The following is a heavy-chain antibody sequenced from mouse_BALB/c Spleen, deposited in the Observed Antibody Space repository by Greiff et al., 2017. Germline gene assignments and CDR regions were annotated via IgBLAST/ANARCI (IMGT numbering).Heavy chain of an antibody. D-gene: IGHD2-4*01. V-gene: IGHV3-2*02. J-gene: IGHJ2*01. CDR3: AREVNGPMIRGYYFDY. CDR2: ISYSGST. CDR1: GYSITSDYA. Sequence: VQLKESGPGLVKPSQSLSLTCTVTGYSITSDYAWNWIRQFPGNKLEWMGYISYSGSTSYNPSLKSRISITRDTSKNQFFLQLNSVTTEDTATYYCAREVNGPMIRGYYFDYWGQGTTLTVSS.